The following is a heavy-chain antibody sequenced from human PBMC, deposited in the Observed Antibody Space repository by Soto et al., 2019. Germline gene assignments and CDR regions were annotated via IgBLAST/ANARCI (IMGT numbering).Heavy chain of an antibody. CDR2: IYFTGNT. V-gene: IGHV4-61*01. J-gene: IGHJ5*02. D-gene: IGHD3-16*01. CDR3: GRVPVDTYMIYWSDP. CDR1: GDSVSSGNYY. Sequence: SETLSLTCTVSGDSVSSGNYYWSWIRQPPGKGLEWIGSIYFTGNTNYDPSLKSRLTMSIDTSRNLFSLRLGSVTAADTAVYYCGRVPVDTYMIYWSDPWGQGTLVTVSS.